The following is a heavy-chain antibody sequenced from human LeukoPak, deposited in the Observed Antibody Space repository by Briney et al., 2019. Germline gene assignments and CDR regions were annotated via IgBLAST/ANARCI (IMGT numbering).Heavy chain of an antibody. CDR3: ARVVAAAGGFDY. J-gene: IGHJ4*02. Sequence: SETLSLTCTVSGGSISSYYWSWIRQPPGKGLEWIGYIYYSGSTNYNPSLKSRVTISVDTSKNQFSLKLSSVTAAGTAVYYCARVVAAAGGFDYWGQGTLVTVSS. D-gene: IGHD6-13*01. V-gene: IGHV4-59*01. CDR1: GGSISSYY. CDR2: IYYSGST.